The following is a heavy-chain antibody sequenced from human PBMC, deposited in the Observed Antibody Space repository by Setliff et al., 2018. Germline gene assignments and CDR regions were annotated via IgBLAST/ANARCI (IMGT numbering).Heavy chain of an antibody. CDR1: GYSFSNFW. V-gene: IGHV5-51*01. J-gene: IGHJ4*02. D-gene: IGHD3-10*01. CDR3: ARDKGVISLDY. CDR2: IYPGDSHT. Sequence: PGESLKISCKGSGYSFSNFWIGWVRQMPGKGLEWMGIIYPGDSHTRYSPSFQGRFTVSRDNSRNTLYLDMNSLRGEDTAVYYCARDKGVISLDYWGQGTLVTVSS.